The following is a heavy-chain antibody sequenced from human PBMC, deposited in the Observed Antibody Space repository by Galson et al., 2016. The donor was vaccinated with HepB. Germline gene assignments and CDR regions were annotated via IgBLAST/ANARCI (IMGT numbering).Heavy chain of an antibody. Sequence: SLRLSCAASGFTFSSYGMSWVRQAPRKGLEWVSAITDRGDGATYADSVKGRFTLSRDNSKNTLYLQMNSLRAEDTAMYYCAKPYDFWSGPYLPYDYWGQGTLVTVSS. CDR1: GFTFSSYG. V-gene: IGHV3-23*01. CDR3: AKPYDFWSGPYLPYDY. D-gene: IGHD3-3*01. J-gene: IGHJ4*02. CDR2: ITDRGDGA.